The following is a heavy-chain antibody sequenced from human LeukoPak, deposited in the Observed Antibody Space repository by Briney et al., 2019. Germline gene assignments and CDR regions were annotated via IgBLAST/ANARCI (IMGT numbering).Heavy chain of an antibody. CDR3: TTELDYYDSSGYLDY. Sequence: PGRSLRLSCAASGFTFSSYGMHWVRQAPGKGLEWVAVISYDGSNKYYADSVKGRFTISRDNSKNTLYLQMNSLKTEDTAVYYCTTELDYYDSSGYLDYWGQGTLVTVSS. V-gene: IGHV3-30*03. CDR2: ISYDGSNK. J-gene: IGHJ4*02. D-gene: IGHD3-22*01. CDR1: GFTFSSYG.